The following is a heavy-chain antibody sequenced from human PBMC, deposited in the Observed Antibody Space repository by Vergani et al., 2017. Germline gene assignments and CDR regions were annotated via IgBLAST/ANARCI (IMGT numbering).Heavy chain of an antibody. D-gene: IGHD3-3*01. J-gene: IGHJ6*03. CDR2: ISGSGGST. Sequence: VQLVESGGGVVQPGGSLRLSCATSGFTVSGYAMSWVRQAPGKGLEWVSSISGSGGSTYYADSVKGRFTISRDNSKNTLYLQMNSLRAEDTAVYYCAKDNPYYDFWSGYYTPHYYMDVWGKGTTVTVSS. V-gene: IGHV3-23*04. CDR1: GFTVSGYA. CDR3: AKDNPYYDFWSGYYTPHYYMDV.